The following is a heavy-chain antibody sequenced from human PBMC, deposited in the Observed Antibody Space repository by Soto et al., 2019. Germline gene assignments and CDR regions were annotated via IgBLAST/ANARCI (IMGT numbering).Heavy chain of an antibody. CDR2: ISYDGDNE. Sequence: QVQLVESGGGVVQPGRSLRLSCAASGFSFSNYAMHWVRQAPGKGLEWLAIISYDGDNEYYADCVRGRLTISRNNSKNTMLLPSNTLRHEDTAVYYFATDEGPVYCNSPGSSAKHFDYWGQGTLVTVSS. CDR1: GFSFSNYA. CDR3: ATDEGPVYCNSPGSSAKHFDY. J-gene: IGHJ4*02. D-gene: IGHD2-2*01. V-gene: IGHV3-30*03.